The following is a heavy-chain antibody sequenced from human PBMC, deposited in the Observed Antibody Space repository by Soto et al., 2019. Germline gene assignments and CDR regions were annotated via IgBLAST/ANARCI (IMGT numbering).Heavy chain of an antibody. V-gene: IGHV4-34*01. Sequence: SETLSLTCAVYGGSFSGYYWSWIRQPPGKGLEWIGEINHSGSTDYNPSLKSRVTISVDTSKNQFSLKLSSVTAADTAVYYCARGGCSGGSCFLYYYYGMDVWGQGTTVTVSS. CDR2: INHSGST. CDR3: ARGGCSGGSCFLYYYYGMDV. CDR1: GGSFSGYY. D-gene: IGHD2-15*01. J-gene: IGHJ6*02.